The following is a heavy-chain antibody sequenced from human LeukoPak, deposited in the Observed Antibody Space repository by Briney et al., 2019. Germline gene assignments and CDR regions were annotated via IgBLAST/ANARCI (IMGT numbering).Heavy chain of an antibody. CDR1: GFTFSSYG. D-gene: IGHD3-22*01. V-gene: IGHV3-30*02. CDR3: ARDDTHSDTSGSFYDAFDI. J-gene: IGHJ3*02. Sequence: GSLRLSCAASGFTFSSYGMHWVRQAPGKGLEWVAFIRYDGSNKYYADSVKGRFTISRDNSKNTLYLQMNSLRVEDTAVYYCARDDTHSDTSGSFYDAFDIWGQGTMVTVSS. CDR2: IRYDGSNK.